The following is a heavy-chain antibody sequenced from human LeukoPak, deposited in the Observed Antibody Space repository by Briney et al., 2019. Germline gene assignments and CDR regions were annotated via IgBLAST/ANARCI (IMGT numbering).Heavy chain of an antibody. CDR3: AAPDCSGGSCYPGYYYYYYMDV. V-gene: IGHV3-23*01. CDR1: GFTFSSYA. Sequence: GGSLRLSCAASGFTFSSYAMSWVRQAPGKGLEWVSAISGSGGSTYYADSVKGRFTISRDNSKNTLYLQMNSLRAEDTAVYYCAAPDCSGGSCYPGYYYYYYMDVWGNGTTVTVSS. D-gene: IGHD2-15*01. J-gene: IGHJ6*03. CDR2: ISGSGGST.